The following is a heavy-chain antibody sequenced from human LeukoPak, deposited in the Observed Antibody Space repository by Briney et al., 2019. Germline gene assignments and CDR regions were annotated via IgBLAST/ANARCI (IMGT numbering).Heavy chain of an antibody. CDR2: ITAIFRTT. CDR3: ARHSGYHSTMYLDY. Sequence: SVKVSCKTSGGTFNSYAISWVRQAPGQGPEWMGGITAIFRTTNYAQKFQGRVTITADESMSTVYMELSSLRSEDTAVYYCARHSGYHSTMYLDYWGQGTLVTVSS. CDR1: GGTFNSYA. D-gene: IGHD3-22*01. V-gene: IGHV1-69*13. J-gene: IGHJ4*02.